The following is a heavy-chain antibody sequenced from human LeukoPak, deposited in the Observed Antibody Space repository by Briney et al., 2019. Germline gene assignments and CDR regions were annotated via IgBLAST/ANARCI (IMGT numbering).Heavy chain of an antibody. D-gene: IGHD3-22*01. J-gene: IGHJ4*02. CDR3: ARGPFVVISY. CDR2: INQDGSEK. V-gene: IGHV3-7*01. Sequence: GGSLRLSCAASGFTFSTYWMSWVRQAPGKGLEWVANINQDGSEKYYVDSVKGRFTISRDNAKNSLYLQMNSLRAEDLAAYYCARGPFVVISYWGQGTLVTVSS. CDR1: GFTFSTYW.